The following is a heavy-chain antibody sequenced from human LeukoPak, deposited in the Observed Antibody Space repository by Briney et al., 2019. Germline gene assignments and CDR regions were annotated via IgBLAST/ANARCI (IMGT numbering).Heavy chain of an antibody. D-gene: IGHD6-13*01. CDR1: GGSLSTYY. CDR2: IYYSGST. V-gene: IGHV4-59*01. J-gene: IGHJ4*02. Sequence: SETLSPTCTVSGGSLSTYYWSWIRQPPGKGLEWIGYIYYSGSTNYNPSPKSRVTISVDTSKNQFPLKLNSVTAADTAVYYCARYSSTWVSIDYWGQGTLVTVSS. CDR3: ARYSSTWVSIDY.